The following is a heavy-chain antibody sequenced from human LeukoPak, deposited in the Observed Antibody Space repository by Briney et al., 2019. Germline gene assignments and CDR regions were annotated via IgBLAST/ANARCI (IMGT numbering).Heavy chain of an antibody. CDR1: SVSVNSYY. D-gene: IGHD6-19*01. Sequence: PSETLSLTCTVSSVSVNSYYWSWIRQPPGKGLEWIGYIYYSGSTYYNPSLKSRVTISVDTSKNQFSLKLSSVTAADTAVYYCASRVESSGWYGRVYWGQGTLVTVSS. V-gene: IGHV4-59*04. J-gene: IGHJ4*02. CDR3: ASRVESSGWYGRVY. CDR2: IYYSGST.